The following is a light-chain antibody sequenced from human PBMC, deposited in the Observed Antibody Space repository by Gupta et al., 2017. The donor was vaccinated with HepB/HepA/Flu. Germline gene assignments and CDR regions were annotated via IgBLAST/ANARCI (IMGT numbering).Light chain of an antibody. CDR3: QAWDSSTVV. CDR1: KLGDTY. Sequence: SYELTQPPSVSVSPGQTASITCSGDKLGDTYAYWYQQKPGQSPVLVIYQDTKRPSGIPERFSGSNSGNTATLTIGGTQARDEADYYCQAWDSSTVVFGGGTKLTVL. J-gene: IGLJ2*01. V-gene: IGLV3-1*01. CDR2: QDT.